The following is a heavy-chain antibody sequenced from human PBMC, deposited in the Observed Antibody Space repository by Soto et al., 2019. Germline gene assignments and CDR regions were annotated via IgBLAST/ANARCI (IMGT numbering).Heavy chain of an antibody. Sequence: SETLSLTCTVSGGSISSGGYYWSWIRQHPGKGLEWIGYIYYSGSTYYNPSLKSRVTISVDTSKSQFSLKLSSVTAADTAVYYCARVRMDTAMVWEDYWGQGTLVTVSS. CDR3: ARVRMDTAMVWEDY. J-gene: IGHJ4*02. CDR1: GGSISSGGYY. CDR2: IYYSGST. D-gene: IGHD5-18*01. V-gene: IGHV4-31*03.